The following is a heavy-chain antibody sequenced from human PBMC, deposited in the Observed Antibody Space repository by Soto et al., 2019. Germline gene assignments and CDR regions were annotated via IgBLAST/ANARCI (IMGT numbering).Heavy chain of an antibody. CDR3: AKDQGSSWYEIDY. CDR1: GFTFSNYA. Sequence: EVQLLESGGGLVQPGGSLRLSCAASGFTFSNYAVTWVLQAPGKGLEWVSTISGIGGSTYYSDSVKGRFTISRDNSKNPLYLKMNSLRAEDTAVYYCAKDQGSSWYEIDYWGQGTLVTVSS. V-gene: IGHV3-23*01. CDR2: ISGIGGST. J-gene: IGHJ4*02. D-gene: IGHD6-13*01.